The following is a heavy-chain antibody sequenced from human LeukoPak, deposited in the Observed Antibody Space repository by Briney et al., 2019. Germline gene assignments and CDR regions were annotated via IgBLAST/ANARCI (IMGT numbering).Heavy chain of an antibody. J-gene: IGHJ4*02. CDR1: AFTFSMSS. CDR3: ARGRAGIAAAGFDY. Sequence: QPGRSLRLSCATAAFTFSMSSMHWVRLGPGKGLEWLSGISFDGANKFSGDSVKVRFSISRNNSKNTLYLQMHSLGLDDTAVYFCARGRAGIAAAGFDYWGQGTLVTVSS. CDR2: ISFDGANK. D-gene: IGHD6-13*01. V-gene: IGHV3-30*04.